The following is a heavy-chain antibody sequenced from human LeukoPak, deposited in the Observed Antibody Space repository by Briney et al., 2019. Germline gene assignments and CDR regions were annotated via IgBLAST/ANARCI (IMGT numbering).Heavy chain of an antibody. D-gene: IGHD3-22*01. Sequence: VASVKVSCKASVGTFSSYAISWVRQAPGQGLEWMGGIIPIFGTANYAQKFQGRVTITTDESTSTAYMELSSLRSEDTAVYYCARGSAFYDSSGYLSYYFDYWGQGTLVTVSS. V-gene: IGHV1-69*05. CDR2: IIPIFGTA. CDR3: ARGSAFYDSSGYLSYYFDY. CDR1: VGTFSSYA. J-gene: IGHJ4*02.